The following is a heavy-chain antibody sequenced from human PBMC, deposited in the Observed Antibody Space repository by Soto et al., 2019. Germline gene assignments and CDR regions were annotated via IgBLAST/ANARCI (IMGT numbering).Heavy chain of an antibody. CDR2: IYHSGST. CDR1: GGSISSSSYY. J-gene: IGHJ3*02. Sequence: PSETLSLTCTVSGGSISSSSYYWGWIRQPPGKGLEWIGSIYHSGSTYYNPSLKSRVTISVDTSKNQFSLKLSSVTAADTAVYYCARHKVVTDAFDIWGQGTMVTVSS. V-gene: IGHV4-39*01. D-gene: IGHD2-21*02. CDR3: ARHKVVTDAFDI.